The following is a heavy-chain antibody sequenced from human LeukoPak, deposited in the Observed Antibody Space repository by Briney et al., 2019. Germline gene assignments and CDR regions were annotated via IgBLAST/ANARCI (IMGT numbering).Heavy chain of an antibody. CDR2: INGDGTTT. V-gene: IGHV3-74*03. CDR1: GFTFSSYW. CDR3: ARSGGHNRLDY. J-gene: IGHJ4*02. D-gene: IGHD2-15*01. Sequence: GGSLRLSCAASGFTFSSYWMHWVRQAPGKGLVWVSRINGDGTTTTYADSVKGRFTISRDNAENTLYLQMNSLRAEDTAVYYCARSGGHNRLDYWGQGTLVIVSS.